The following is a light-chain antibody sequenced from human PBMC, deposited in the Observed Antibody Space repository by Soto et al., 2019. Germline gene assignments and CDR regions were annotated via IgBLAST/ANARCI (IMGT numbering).Light chain of an antibody. V-gene: IGKV3-11*01. CDR1: QSVSSY. CDR3: QQRRNWPPWT. J-gene: IGKJ1*01. Sequence: EIVLTQSPATLSLSPGERATLSCKASQSVSSYLVWYQQKPGHAPNLLIYDASNRAAGVTARFSGSGSGTDFTLTISSLEPEDFAVYYCQQRRNWPPWTFGQGTKVEIK. CDR2: DAS.